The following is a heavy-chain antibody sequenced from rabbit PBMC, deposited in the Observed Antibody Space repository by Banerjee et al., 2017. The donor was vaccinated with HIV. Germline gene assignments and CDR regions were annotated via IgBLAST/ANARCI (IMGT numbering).Heavy chain of an antibody. Sequence: QEQLVESGGGLVKPGGTLTLTCTASGFSFSSGYNMCWVRQAPGKGLEWIACVGAGAGTTYYASWAKGRFTISKTSSTTVTLHMTTVTVADTATYFCAKTGNGGYRSFGLWGPGTLVTVS. V-gene: IGHV1S45*01. CDR3: AKTGNGGYRSFGL. D-gene: IGHD1-1*01. J-gene: IGHJ4*01. CDR2: VGAGAGTT. CDR1: GFSFSSGYN.